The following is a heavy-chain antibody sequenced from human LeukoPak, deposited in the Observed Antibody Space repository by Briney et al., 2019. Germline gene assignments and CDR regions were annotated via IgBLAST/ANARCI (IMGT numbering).Heavy chain of an antibody. CDR3: ARAGYDILTLAPDPANDY. CDR2: ISSYNRNT. D-gene: IGHD3-9*01. J-gene: IGHJ4*02. V-gene: IGHV1-18*01. CDR1: GYTFTSYG. Sequence: GASVKVSCKASGYTFTSYGISWVRQAPGQGLEWMGWISSYNRNTNYAQKLQGRVTMTTDTSTSTAYMELRSLRSDDTAVYYCARAGYDILTLAPDPANDYWGQGTLVTVSS.